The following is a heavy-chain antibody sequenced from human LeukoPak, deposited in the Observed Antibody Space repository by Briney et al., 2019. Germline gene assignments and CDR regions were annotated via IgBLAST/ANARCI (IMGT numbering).Heavy chain of an antibody. D-gene: IGHD6-13*01. Sequence: PGRSLRLSCAASGFTFSNYAMHWVRQAPGKGLEWVAVVSSDGNSKYYADSMKGRFTISRDNSKNTLYLQINSLRADGTAVFYCAKDGGRAAAGTVDSWGQGALVTVSS. CDR2: VSSDGNSK. V-gene: IGHV3-30*18. CDR1: GFTFSNYA. J-gene: IGHJ4*02. CDR3: AKDGGRAAAGTVDS.